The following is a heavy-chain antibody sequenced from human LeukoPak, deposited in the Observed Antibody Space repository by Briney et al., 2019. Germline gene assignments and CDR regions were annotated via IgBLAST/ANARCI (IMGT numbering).Heavy chain of an antibody. J-gene: IGHJ4*02. Sequence: ASVKVSCKASGYTFTGYYMHWVRQAPGQGLEWMGWINPNSGGTNYAQKFQGRVTMTRDTSISTAYMELSRLRSDDTAVYYRARRRSSGYYYPLYDYWGQGTLVTVSS. D-gene: IGHD3-22*01. V-gene: IGHV1-2*02. CDR1: GYTFTGYY. CDR2: INPNSGGT. CDR3: ARRRSSGYYYPLYDY.